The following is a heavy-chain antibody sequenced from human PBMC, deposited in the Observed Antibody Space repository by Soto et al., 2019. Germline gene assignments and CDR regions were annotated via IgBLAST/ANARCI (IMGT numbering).Heavy chain of an antibody. Sequence: PXGSLRLACSASGFTFSSYAMHWVRQAPGKGLEWVAVISYDGSNKYYADSVKGRFTISRDNSKNTLYLQMKSLRAEDTAVYYCARYFGDYVWGSSSGFDYWGQGTLVTVYS. CDR3: ARYFGDYVWGSSSGFDY. V-gene: IGHV3-30-3*01. J-gene: IGHJ4*02. CDR2: ISYDGSNK. CDR1: GFTFSSYA. D-gene: IGHD3-16*01.